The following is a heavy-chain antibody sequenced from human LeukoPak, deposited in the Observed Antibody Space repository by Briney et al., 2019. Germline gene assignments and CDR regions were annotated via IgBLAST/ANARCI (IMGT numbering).Heavy chain of an antibody. J-gene: IGHJ3*01. D-gene: IGHD5-18*01. CDR2: IYYSGST. CDR1: GGSISSYY. Sequence: PSETLSLTFTVSGGSISSYYWSWIRQPPGKGLEWIGYIYYSGSTNYNPSLKSRVTISVDTSKNQFSLKLSSVTAADTAVYYCARHVDTAMPLWGQGTMVTVSS. CDR3: ARHVDTAMPL. V-gene: IGHV4-59*08.